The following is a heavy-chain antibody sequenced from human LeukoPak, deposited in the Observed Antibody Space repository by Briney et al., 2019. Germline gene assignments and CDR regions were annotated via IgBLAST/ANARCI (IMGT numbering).Heavy chain of an antibody. D-gene: IGHD3-10*01. J-gene: IGHJ4*02. V-gene: IGHV1-46*01. CDR2: INPSGGST. Sequence: GASVKVSCKASGYTFTSYYMHWVRQAPGQGLEWMGIINPSGGSTSYAQKFQGRVTMTRDTSISTAYMELSRLRSDDTAVYYCARGFRITMVRAFVYWGLGTLVTVSS. CDR1: GYTFTSYY. CDR3: ARGFRITMVRAFVY.